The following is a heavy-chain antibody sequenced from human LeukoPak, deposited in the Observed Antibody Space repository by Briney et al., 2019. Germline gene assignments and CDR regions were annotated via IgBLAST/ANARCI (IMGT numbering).Heavy chain of an antibody. V-gene: IGHV1-69*04. CDR1: GGTFSSYA. J-gene: IGHJ3*02. CDR3: ARRVAVARRDAFDI. CDR2: IIPTLGIA. Sequence: SVKVSCKASGGTFSSYAISWVRQAPGQGLEWMGRIIPTLGIANYAQKFQGRVTIAADKSTSTAYMELRSLRSDDTAVYYCARRVAVARRDAFDIWGQGTMVTVSS. D-gene: IGHD6-19*01.